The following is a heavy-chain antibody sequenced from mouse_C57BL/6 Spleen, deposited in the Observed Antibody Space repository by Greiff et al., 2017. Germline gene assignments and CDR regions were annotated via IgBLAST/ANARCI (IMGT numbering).Heavy chain of an antibody. CDR3: ASENYYGSSPFAY. V-gene: IGHV5-17*01. J-gene: IGHJ3*01. CDR2: ISSGSSTI. CDR1: GFTFSDYG. Sequence: EVQVEESGGGLVKPGGSLKLSCAASGFTFSDYGMHWVRQAPEKGLEWVAYISSGSSTIYYADTVKGRFTISRDNAKNTLFLQMTSRRSDDTAMYYCASENYYGSSPFAYWGQGTLVTVSA. D-gene: IGHD1-1*01.